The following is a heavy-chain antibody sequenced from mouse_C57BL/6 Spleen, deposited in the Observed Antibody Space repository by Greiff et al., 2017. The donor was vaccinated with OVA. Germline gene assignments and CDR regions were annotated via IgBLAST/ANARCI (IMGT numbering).Heavy chain of an antibody. J-gene: IGHJ2*01. CDR2: IDPANGNT. CDR1: GFNFNNSY. D-gene: IGHD1-1*01. V-gene: IGHV14-3*01. CDR3: ARGHYCGRCLDY. Sequence: EVKLQQSVAELVRPGASVKLSCTASGFNFNNSYMHWVKQRPEQGLEWIGRIDPANGNTKYTPKFQGKATITADTSSNTTYLQLSSLTSEDTSICYCARGHYCGRCLDYWGQGTTLTVSS.